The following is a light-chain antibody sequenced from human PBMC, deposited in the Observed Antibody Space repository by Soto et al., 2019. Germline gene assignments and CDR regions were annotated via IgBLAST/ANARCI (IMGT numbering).Light chain of an antibody. CDR2: TDY. V-gene: IGLV1-44*01. CDR3: ASWDDSLNGGV. Sequence: QSVLTQPPSVSGTPGQRVTISCSGGSSNIGTYTVNWYQQLPETAPKLLMYTDYQRPSGVPDRFSGSKSGTSAALAISGLQSEDEADYYCASWDDSLNGGVFGGGTKLTVL. CDR1: SSNIGTYT. J-gene: IGLJ3*02.